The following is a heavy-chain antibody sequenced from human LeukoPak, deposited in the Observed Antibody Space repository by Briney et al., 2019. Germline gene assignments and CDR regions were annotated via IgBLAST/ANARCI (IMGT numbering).Heavy chain of an antibody. J-gene: IGHJ4*02. V-gene: IGHV1-2*02. D-gene: IGHD2-2*02. CDR3: ARGCSSDSCYTSGFDS. CDR2: ISPNRGGT. CDR1: GYTFTGYY. Sequence: ASVKVSCKASGYTFTGYYIHWVRLDPGQGLEWMGWISPNRGGTNYAQKFQGRVTMTRDTSISAAYMEMSSLTSDDTAIYYCARGCSSDSCYTSGFDSWGQGTLVTVSS.